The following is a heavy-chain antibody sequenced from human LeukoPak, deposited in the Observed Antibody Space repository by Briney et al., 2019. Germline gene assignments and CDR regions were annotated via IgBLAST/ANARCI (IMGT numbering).Heavy chain of an antibody. CDR1: GFTFSSYA. CDR2: ISGSGGST. J-gene: IGHJ4*02. Sequence: GGSLRLSCAASGFTFSSYAMSWVRQAPGKGLEWVSAISGSGGSTYYADSVKGRFTISRDNSKSTLYLQMNSLRAEDTAVYYCASHYDSSGLPPLLAYRGQGTLVTVSS. V-gene: IGHV3-23*01. CDR3: ASHYDSSGLPPLLAY. D-gene: IGHD3-22*01.